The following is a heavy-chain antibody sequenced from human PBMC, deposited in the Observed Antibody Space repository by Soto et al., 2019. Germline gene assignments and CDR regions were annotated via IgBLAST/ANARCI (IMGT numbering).Heavy chain of an antibody. CDR1: GYTLTELS. CDR2: FDPEDGET. V-gene: IGHV1-24*01. D-gene: IGHD6-19*01. Sequence: ASVKVSCKVSGYTLTELSMHWVRQAPGKGRERMGGFDPEDGETIYAQKFQGRVTMTEDTSTDTAYMELSSLRSEDTAVYYCATAAGTIAVAGTGYFDYWGQGTLVTVSS. J-gene: IGHJ4*02. CDR3: ATAAGTIAVAGTGYFDY.